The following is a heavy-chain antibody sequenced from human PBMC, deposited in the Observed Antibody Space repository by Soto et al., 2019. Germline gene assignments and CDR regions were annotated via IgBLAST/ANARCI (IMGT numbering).Heavy chain of an antibody. CDR2: ISGTSGYT. Sequence: QVQLVESGGGLVKPGGSLRLSCAASGFSFSDSYMSWVRQAPGKGLEWVSYISGTSGYTGYADSVKGRFTISRDNAKNSLYLKMKSLRVEDTVVYYCARDRGGYGPPDVWGQGTTVTVSS. V-gene: IGHV3-11*06. CDR1: GFSFSDSY. J-gene: IGHJ6*02. CDR3: ARDRGGYGPPDV. D-gene: IGHD3-10*01.